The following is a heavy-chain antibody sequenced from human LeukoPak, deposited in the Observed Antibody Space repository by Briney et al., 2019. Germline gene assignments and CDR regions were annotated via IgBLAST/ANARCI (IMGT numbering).Heavy chain of an antibody. V-gene: IGHV3-23*01. D-gene: IGHD3-22*01. CDR2: ISGSGETT. J-gene: IGHJ1*01. Sequence: QPGGSLRLSCAASGFTFSSYGMTWLRQTPAKGLEWVSAISGSGETTYYSDSVKGRFTISRDNSKNTLFLQMNSLRVEDAAMYYCAKTHGYFHQWGQGTLVAVSS. CDR1: GFTFSSYG. CDR3: AKTHGYFHQ.